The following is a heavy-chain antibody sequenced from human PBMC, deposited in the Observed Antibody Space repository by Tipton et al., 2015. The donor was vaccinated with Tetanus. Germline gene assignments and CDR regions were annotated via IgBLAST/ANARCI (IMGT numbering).Heavy chain of an antibody. CDR1: GDSILSNTAA. CDR3: ARGEYSVSAAAMDY. J-gene: IGHJ4*02. D-gene: IGHD5/OR15-5a*01. CDR2: TYYRSTWRH. Sequence: GLVKPSQTLSLTCAISGDSILSNTAAWNWIRQSPSTGLGWLGRTYYRSTWRHDYALSVQSRISIDADTSKNQFSLQLNSVTPDDTAVYYCARGEYSVSAAAMDYWGQGTLVTVSS. V-gene: IGHV6-1*01.